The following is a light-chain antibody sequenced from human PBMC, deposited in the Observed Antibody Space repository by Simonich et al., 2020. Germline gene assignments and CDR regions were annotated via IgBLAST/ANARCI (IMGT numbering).Light chain of an antibody. V-gene: IGLV1-51*01. CDR1: SSNIGNNY. Sequence: QSVLTQPPSVSAAPGQKVTISCSGSSSNIGNNYVSWYQQLRGTAPKLLIYATNKRPSGIPDRFSGSKSGTSATLGITGLQTGDEADYYCGTWDSSLSAWVFGGGTKLTVL. J-gene: IGLJ3*02. CDR2: ATN. CDR3: GTWDSSLSAWV.